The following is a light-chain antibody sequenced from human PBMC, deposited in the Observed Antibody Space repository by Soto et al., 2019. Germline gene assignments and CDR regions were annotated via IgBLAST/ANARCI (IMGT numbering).Light chain of an antibody. V-gene: IGKV3D-15*01. CDR1: QSVSDN. J-gene: IGKJ4*01. Sequence: EIVVTQSPFGLSGSPVERCTLSCRASQSVSDNLAWYQQKPGQAPRLLFYGASTRATDIPVRFSGSGSGTEFTLTISSLQSEDFAVYYCQQYNNWPLTFGGGTKVDIK. CDR2: GAS. CDR3: QQYNNWPLT.